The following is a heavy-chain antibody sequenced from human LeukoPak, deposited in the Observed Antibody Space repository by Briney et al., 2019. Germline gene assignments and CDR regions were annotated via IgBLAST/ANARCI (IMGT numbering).Heavy chain of an antibody. Sequence: SAKVSCKASGGTFSSYAISCVRQAPGQGLEWMGRIIPIFGIANYAQKFQGRVTITADKSTSTAYMELSSLRSEDTAVYYCARESGSEDYYYYGMDVWGQGTTVTVSS. CDR3: ARESGSEDYYYYGMDV. V-gene: IGHV1-69*04. D-gene: IGHD6-19*01. CDR1: GGTFSSYA. CDR2: IIPIFGIA. J-gene: IGHJ6*02.